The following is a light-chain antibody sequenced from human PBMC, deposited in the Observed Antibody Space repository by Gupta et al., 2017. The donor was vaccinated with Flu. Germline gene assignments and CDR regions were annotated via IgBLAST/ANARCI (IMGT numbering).Light chain of an antibody. V-gene: IGKV1-33*01. CDR3: QQYNNVPYT. CDR1: EDVGKY. CDR2: AAS. Sequence: IDITLSPSSLSASVGDRVTITCQTSEDVGKYLNWYQQKPGRAPSLLIYAASNLEIGVPSRYSGSGSRTDFTLTISSLQPEDIATYYCQQYNNVPYTFGQGTKLEI. J-gene: IGKJ2*01.